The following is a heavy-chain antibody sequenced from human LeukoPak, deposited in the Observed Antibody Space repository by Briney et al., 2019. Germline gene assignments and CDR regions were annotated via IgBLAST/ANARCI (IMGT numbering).Heavy chain of an antibody. CDR2: ASGSGDEF. CDR3: VKGGWFDD. J-gene: IGHJ4*02. Sequence: GGSLRLSCAASGFTFTSYRMNWVRQAPGKGLAWVSGASGSGDEFQYADSVKGRFTISRDNPNNTLFLLMNSLRAEDTAIYYCVKGGWFDDWGQGTLVTVSS. D-gene: IGHD6-19*01. CDR1: GFTFTSYR. V-gene: IGHV3-23*01.